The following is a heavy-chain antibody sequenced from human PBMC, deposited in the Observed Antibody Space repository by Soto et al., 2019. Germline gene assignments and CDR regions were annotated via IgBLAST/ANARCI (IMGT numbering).Heavy chain of an antibody. V-gene: IGHV3-53*01. D-gene: IGHD3-10*01. J-gene: IGHJ4*02. CDR3: ARGYGAGSYFSDY. Sequence: EVQLVESGGGLMQPGGSLRLSCAASGFTVSSNFMSWVRQAPGKGLEWVSSSYSGGNSYYADSVKGRFTISRDDFKNTRYLQMNSLRAEDTAVYFCARGYGAGSYFSDYWGQGPLVTVSS. CDR2: SYSGGNS. CDR1: GFTVSSNF.